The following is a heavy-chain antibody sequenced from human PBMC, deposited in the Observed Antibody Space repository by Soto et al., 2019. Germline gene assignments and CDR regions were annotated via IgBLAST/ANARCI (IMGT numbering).Heavy chain of an antibody. Sequence: PGGSLRLSCAASGFTFSNAWMSWVRQAPGKGLEWVGRIKSKTDGGTTDYAAPVKGRFTISRDDSKNTLYLQMNSLKTEDTAVYYCTTDGIHIYSGSYYLPDYWGQGTLVTVSS. CDR3: TTDGIHIYSGSYYLPDY. J-gene: IGHJ4*02. CDR2: IKSKTDGGTT. V-gene: IGHV3-15*01. CDR1: GFTFSNAW. D-gene: IGHD1-26*01.